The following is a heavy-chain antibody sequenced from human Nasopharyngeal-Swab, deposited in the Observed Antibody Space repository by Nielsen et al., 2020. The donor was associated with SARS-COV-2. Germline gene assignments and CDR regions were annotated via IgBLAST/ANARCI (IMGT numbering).Heavy chain of an antibody. CDR3: ARVIAWFDP. CDR2: IYHSGST. J-gene: IGHJ5*02. V-gene: IGHV4-4*02. D-gene: IGHD2-15*01. Sequence: VRQAPGKGLEWIGEIYHSGSTNYNPSLKSRINTSLDKSKNQFSLKLRSVTAADTAVYYCARVIAWFDPWGQGTLVTVSS.